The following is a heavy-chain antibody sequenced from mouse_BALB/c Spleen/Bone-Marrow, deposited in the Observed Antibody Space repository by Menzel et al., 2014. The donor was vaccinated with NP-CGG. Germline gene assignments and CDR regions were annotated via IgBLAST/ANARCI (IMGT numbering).Heavy chain of an antibody. CDR2: INPYNDGT. J-gene: IGHJ4*01. CDR1: GYSFTSFI. Sequence: VQLQQSGPELVKPGASVKMSCKASGYSFTSFILHWVKMRPGQGLEWIGYINPYNDGTKYNEKFKGKAILTSDKSSSSANMELSSRTSEDSAVYYCARAMIYYYAMDYWGQGTSVTVSS. CDR3: ARAMIYYYAMDY. D-gene: IGHD2-4*01. V-gene: IGHV1-14*01.